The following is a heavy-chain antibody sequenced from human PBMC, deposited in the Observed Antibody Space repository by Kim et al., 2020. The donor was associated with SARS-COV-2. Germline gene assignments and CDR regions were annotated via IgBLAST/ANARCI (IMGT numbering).Heavy chain of an antibody. CDR3: ARDYIYDGSSSQIWLY. D-gene: IGHD6-13*01. J-gene: IGHJ4*02. V-gene: IGHV3-21*06. Sequence: SVKGRFTISRDNAKNSLYLQMNSLRAEDTAVYYCARDYIYDGSSSQIWLYWGQGALVAVSS.